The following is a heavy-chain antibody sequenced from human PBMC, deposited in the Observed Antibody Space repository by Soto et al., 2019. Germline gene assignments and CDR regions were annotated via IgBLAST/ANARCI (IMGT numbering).Heavy chain of an antibody. D-gene: IGHD3-22*01. CDR3: ARDQGYYDSRGSFDY. CDR1: GGSISSGGYY. V-gene: IGHV4-31*03. Sequence: PSETLSLTCTVSGGSISSGGYYWSWIRQHPGKGLEWIGYIYYSGSTYYNPSLKSRVTISVDTSKNQFSLKLSSVTAADTAVYYCARDQGYYDSRGSFDYWGQGTPVTVSS. J-gene: IGHJ4*02. CDR2: IYYSGST.